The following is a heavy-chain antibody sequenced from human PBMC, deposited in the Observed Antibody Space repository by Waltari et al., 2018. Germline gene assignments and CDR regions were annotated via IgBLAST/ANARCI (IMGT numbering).Heavy chain of an antibody. CDR1: GQSLSESS. CDR3: ALEREYEGWFDP. V-gene: IGHV1-24*01. CDR2: YDPDDGET. Sequence: QVQLVQSGAEVRKPGASVKVSCNVSGQSLSESSIHWVRQAPGKGPEWMGGYDPDDGETTDAQKFKGRLSMTEDTDTAYMELTSLQSDDTAVYYCALEREYEGWFDPWGQGTLVTVSS. D-gene: IGHD6-6*01. J-gene: IGHJ5*02.